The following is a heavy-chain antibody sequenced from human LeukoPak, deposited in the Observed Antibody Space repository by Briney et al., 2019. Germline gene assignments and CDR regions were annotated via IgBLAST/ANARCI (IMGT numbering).Heavy chain of an antibody. V-gene: IGHV4-34*01. J-gene: IGHJ5*02. Sequence: KPSETLSLTCAVYGGSFSGYYWSWIRQPPGKGLEWIGEINHSGSTNYNPSLKSRVTISVDTSKNQFSLKLSSVTAADPAVYYCARVAARPRNWFDPKGQRTLVTVSS. CDR2: INHSGST. D-gene: IGHD6-6*01. CDR3: ARVAARPRNWFDP. CDR1: GGSFSGYY.